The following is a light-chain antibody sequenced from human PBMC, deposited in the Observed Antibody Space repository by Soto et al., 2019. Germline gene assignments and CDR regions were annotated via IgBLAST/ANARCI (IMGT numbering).Light chain of an antibody. V-gene: IGLV2-14*01. Sequence: QSVLTQPASVSGFPGQSITLSCTGTSSDVGGYNYVSWYQQHPVKAPKLMIYDVTNRPSGVSDRFSGSKSGNTASLTISGLQAEDEADYYCSSYTSSSTPYVFGTGTKVTVL. CDR2: DVT. CDR1: SSDVGGYNY. CDR3: SSYTSSSTPYV. J-gene: IGLJ1*01.